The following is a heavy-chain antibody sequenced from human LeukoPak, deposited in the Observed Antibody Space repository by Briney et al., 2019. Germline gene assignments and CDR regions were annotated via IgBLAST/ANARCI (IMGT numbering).Heavy chain of an antibody. V-gene: IGHV1-24*01. D-gene: IGHD1-26*01. Sequence: GASVKVSCKVSGYTLTELSMHWVRQAPGKGLEWMGGFDPEDAETIYAQKFQGRVTMTEDTSTDTAYMELSSLRSEDTAVYYCATEDSGNYYGAFAFDIWGQGTMVTVSS. CDR2: FDPEDAET. CDR3: ATEDSGNYYGAFAFDI. CDR1: GYTLTELS. J-gene: IGHJ3*02.